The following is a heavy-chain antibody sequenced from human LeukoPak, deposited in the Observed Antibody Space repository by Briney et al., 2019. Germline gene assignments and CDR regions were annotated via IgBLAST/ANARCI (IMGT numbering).Heavy chain of an antibody. CDR3: TRPGAWCGGDCYLEIVDY. Sequence: PGGSLRLSCTASGFTFGDYAMSWFGQAPGRGREGVGFIRSKAYGRTTEYAASVKGRFTISRDDSKSIAYLQMNSLKTEDTAVYYCTRPGAWCGGDCYLEIVDYWGQGTLVTVSS. J-gene: IGHJ4*02. CDR1: GFTFGDYA. D-gene: IGHD2-21*02. CDR2: IRSKAYGRTT. V-gene: IGHV3-49*03.